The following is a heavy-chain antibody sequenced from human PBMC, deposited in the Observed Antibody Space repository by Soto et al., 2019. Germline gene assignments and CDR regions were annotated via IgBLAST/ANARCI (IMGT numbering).Heavy chain of an antibody. CDR1: GGALKNSA. Sequence: GASVKVSCKASGGALKNSAISWVRQAPGQGLEWMGGIIPVFGPALYTQKFQGRVTITADESTNTAFLDVSSLRSEDTAVYYCGRGGSWAKVDSWGPGTLVTVPQ. D-gene: IGHD6-13*01. CDR3: GRGGSWAKVDS. J-gene: IGHJ4*02. CDR2: IIPVFGPA. V-gene: IGHV1-69*13.